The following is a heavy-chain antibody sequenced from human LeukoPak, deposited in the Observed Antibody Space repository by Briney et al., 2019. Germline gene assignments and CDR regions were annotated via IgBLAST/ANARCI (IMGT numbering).Heavy chain of an antibody. CDR2: ISSSSSTI. V-gene: IGHV3-48*04. Sequence: GGSLRLSCAASGFTFSSYSMNWVRQAPGKGLEWVSYISSSSSTIYYADSVKGRFTISRDNAKNSLYLQMNSLRAEDTAVYYCAKDPRITGTFYYYYYMDVWGKGTTVTVSS. J-gene: IGHJ6*03. D-gene: IGHD1-7*01. CDR3: AKDPRITGTFYYYYYMDV. CDR1: GFTFSSYS.